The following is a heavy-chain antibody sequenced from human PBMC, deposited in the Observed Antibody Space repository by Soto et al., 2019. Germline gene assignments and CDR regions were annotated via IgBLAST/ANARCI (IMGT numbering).Heavy chain of an antibody. CDR3: VHSPWGAAPDY. CDR2: IYWNDDK. J-gene: IGHJ4*02. D-gene: IGHD3-16*01. CDR1: GFSVSARGVG. V-gene: IGHV2-5*01. Sequence: QITLRESGPTLVKPTQTLTLTCTLSGFSVSARGVGVGWIRQPPGKALEWLGIIYWNDDKQYNPSLKSRLAITKDPSKNQVVVTMTNLDPVDTATYYCVHSPWGAAPDYWGQGTVVTVSS.